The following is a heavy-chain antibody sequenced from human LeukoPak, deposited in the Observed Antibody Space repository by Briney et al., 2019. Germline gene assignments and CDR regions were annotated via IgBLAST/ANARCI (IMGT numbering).Heavy chain of an antibody. Sequence: PSETLSLTCTVFGGSISSYYWSWIRQPPGKGLEWIGYIYYSGSTNYNPSLKSRVTISVDTSKNQFSLKLSSVTAADTAVYYCARDFRANYYDSSGYTLYNWFDPWGQGTLVTVSS. CDR3: ARDFRANYYDSSGYTLYNWFDP. V-gene: IGHV4-59*01. J-gene: IGHJ5*02. CDR1: GGSISSYY. CDR2: IYYSGST. D-gene: IGHD3-22*01.